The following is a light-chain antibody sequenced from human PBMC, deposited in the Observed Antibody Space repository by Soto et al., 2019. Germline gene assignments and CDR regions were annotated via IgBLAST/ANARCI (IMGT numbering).Light chain of an antibody. CDR3: QPYGSSPLT. J-gene: IGKJ4*01. CDR2: GAS. V-gene: IGKV3-20*01. Sequence: EIVLTQSPGTLSLSPGERATLSCRVSQSVSSSYLAWYQQKPGQAPRLLISGASTRATGIPDRFSGSGSGTDVTLTISRLAPEDFAVYYCQPYGSSPLTFRGGTKAEIK. CDR1: QSVSSSY.